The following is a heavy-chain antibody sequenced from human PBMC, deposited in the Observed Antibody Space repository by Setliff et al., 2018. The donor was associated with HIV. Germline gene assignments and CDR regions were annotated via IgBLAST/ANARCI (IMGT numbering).Heavy chain of an antibody. V-gene: IGHV4-39*01. D-gene: IGHD6-19*01. CDR3: ARLRREEQWLVRGWFDP. J-gene: IGHJ5*02. CDR1: ASSISSDYC. Sequence: SETLSLTCAVSASSISSDYCWGWIRQPPGKGLEWIGSIYYSGSTYYNPSLKSRVTISVDTSKNQFSLKLSSVTAADTAVYYCARLRREEQWLVRGWFDPWGQGTLVTVSS. CDR2: IYYSGST.